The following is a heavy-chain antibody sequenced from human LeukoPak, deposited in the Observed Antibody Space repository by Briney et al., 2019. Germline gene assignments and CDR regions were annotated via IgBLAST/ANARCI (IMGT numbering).Heavy chain of an antibody. J-gene: IGHJ6*03. CDR3: ARADYSSTWSHDYYYMDV. CDR1: GGSFSGYY. Sequence: SETLSLTCAVYGGSFSGYYWSWIRQPPGKGLEWIGSIYHSGSTYYNPSLKSRVTISVDTSKNQFSLKLSSVTAADTAVYYCARADYSSTWSHDYYYMDVWGKGTTVTVSS. CDR2: IYHSGST. V-gene: IGHV4-34*01. D-gene: IGHD6-13*01.